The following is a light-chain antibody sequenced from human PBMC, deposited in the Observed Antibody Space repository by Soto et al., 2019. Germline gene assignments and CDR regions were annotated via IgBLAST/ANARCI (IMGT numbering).Light chain of an antibody. V-gene: IGLV2-14*01. CDR1: SSDVGAYHF. J-gene: IGLJ1*01. CDR2: EVT. CDR3: SSYTSSNTPYG. Sequence: QSVLTQPASVSGSPGQSITISCTGSSSDVGAYHFVSWYQHHPGKAPKLILYEVTARPSGGSSRFSGSKSGNTASLTISGLQADDEAKYYCSSYTSSNTPYGFGTGTKLTVL.